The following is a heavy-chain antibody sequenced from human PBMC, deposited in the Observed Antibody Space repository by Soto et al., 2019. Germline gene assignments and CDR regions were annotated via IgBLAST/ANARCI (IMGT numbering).Heavy chain of an antibody. CDR2: IYYSGST. V-gene: IGHV4-31*03. J-gene: IGHJ3*02. Sequence: SETLSLTCTVSGDSISSNSHYWSWIRQHPGKGLEWIGYIYYSGSTYYNPSLKSRVTISVDTSKNQFSLKLSSVTAADTALYYCASYIVATDYAFDAFDIWGQGTMVTVSS. CDR1: GDSISSNSHY. D-gene: IGHD5-12*01. CDR3: ASYIVATDYAFDAFDI.